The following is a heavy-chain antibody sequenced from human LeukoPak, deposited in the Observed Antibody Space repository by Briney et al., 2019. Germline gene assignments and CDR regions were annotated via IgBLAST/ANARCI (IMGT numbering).Heavy chain of an antibody. Sequence: SETLSLTCAVYGGSFSGYYWSWIRQPPGKGLEWIGEINHSGSTNYNPSLKSRVTISVDTSKNQFSLKLSSVTAADTAVYYCARRTRGSYRKIDYWGQGTLVTVSS. D-gene: IGHD1-26*01. CDR3: ARRTRGSYRKIDY. J-gene: IGHJ4*02. V-gene: IGHV4-34*01. CDR1: GGSFSGYY. CDR2: INHSGST.